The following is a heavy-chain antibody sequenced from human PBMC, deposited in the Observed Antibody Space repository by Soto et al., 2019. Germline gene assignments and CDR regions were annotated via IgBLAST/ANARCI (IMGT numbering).Heavy chain of an antibody. CDR3: AKGAWYYDILTGYGYFDY. CDR2: ISGSGVST. V-gene: IGHV3-23*01. J-gene: IGHJ4*02. D-gene: IGHD3-9*01. Sequence: EVQLLESGGGLVQPGGSLRLSCAASGFTFSSYAMSWVRQAPGKGLEWISGISGSGVSTYYADSVKGRFTISRDNSKNTLYLQMNSLRAEDTAGYYCAKGAWYYDILTGYGYFDYWGQGTLVTVSS. CDR1: GFTFSSYA.